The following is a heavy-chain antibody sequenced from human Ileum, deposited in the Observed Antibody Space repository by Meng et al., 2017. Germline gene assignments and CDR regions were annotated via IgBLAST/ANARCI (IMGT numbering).Heavy chain of an antibody. D-gene: IGHD7-27*01. CDR2: IIPIFGTA. J-gene: IGHJ4*02. CDR1: GGTFSSYA. Sequence: SVKVSCKASGGTFSSYAISWVRQAPGQGLEWMGGIIPIFGTANYAQKFQGRVTITTDESTSTAYMELSSLRSEDTAVYYCARDNWGKGGFPYWGQGALVTVSS. CDR3: ARDNWGKGGFPY. V-gene: IGHV1-69*05.